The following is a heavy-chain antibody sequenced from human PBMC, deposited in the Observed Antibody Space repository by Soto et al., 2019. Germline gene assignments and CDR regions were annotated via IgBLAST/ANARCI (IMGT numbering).Heavy chain of an antibody. CDR2: IYYSGST. V-gene: IGHV4-59*01. D-gene: IGHD1-26*01. CDR3: ARGGDYELHQLDY. CDR1: GGSISSYY. J-gene: IGHJ4*02. Sequence: SETLSLTCTVSGGSISSYYWSWIRQPPGKGLEWIGYIYYSGSTNYNPSLKSRVTMTRDTSITTAFLELSSLRSDDTAAYFCARGGDYELHQLDYWGQGTQVTVSS.